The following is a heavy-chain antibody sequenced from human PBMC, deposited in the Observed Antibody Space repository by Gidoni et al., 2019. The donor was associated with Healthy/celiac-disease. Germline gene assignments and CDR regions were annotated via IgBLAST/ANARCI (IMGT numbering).Heavy chain of an antibody. CDR2: IIPILGIA. Sequence: QVQLVQSGAEVKKPGSSVKVSCKASGGTFSSYAISWVRQAPGQGLEWMGRIIPILGIANYAQKFQGRVTITADKSTSTAYMELSSLRSEDTAVYYCARDRQYCSSTSCRGVNYWGQGTLVTVSS. CDR3: ARDRQYCSSTSCRGVNY. CDR1: GGTFSSYA. J-gene: IGHJ4*02. V-gene: IGHV1-69*04. D-gene: IGHD2-2*01.